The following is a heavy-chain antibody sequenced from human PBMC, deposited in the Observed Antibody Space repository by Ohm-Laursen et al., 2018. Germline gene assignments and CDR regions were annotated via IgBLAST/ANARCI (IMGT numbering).Heavy chain of an antibody. CDR2: IYTSGST. V-gene: IGHV4-4*07. J-gene: IGHJ5*02. CDR1: GDSISSYY. D-gene: IGHD2-2*01. Sequence: TLSLTCTVSGDSISSYYWSWIRQPAGKGLEWIGRIYTSGSTNYNPSLKSRVTISVDTSRNQFSLKLSSVTASDTAVYYCARQVPAATRGRFDNWGQGTLVTVSS. CDR3: ARQVPAATRGRFDN.